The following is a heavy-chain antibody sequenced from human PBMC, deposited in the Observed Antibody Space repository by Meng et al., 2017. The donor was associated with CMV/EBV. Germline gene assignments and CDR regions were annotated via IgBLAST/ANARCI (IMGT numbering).Heavy chain of an antibody. J-gene: IGHJ4*02. CDR3: ARAQYSSSCDY. CDR2: IYYSGST. CDR1: GGSISSGNYY. D-gene: IGHD6-13*01. Sequence: VQVPWSGPGLVNPSQTMSLTCTFSGGSISSGNYYVSWVPQPPGKGMEWIGYIYYSGSTYYNPSLKSRVTISVDTSKNQFSLKLSSVTAADTAVYYCARAQYSSSCDYWGQGTLATV. V-gene: IGHV4-30-4*08.